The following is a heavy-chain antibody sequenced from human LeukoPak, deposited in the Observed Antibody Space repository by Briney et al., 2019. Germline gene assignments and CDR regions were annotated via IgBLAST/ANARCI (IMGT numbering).Heavy chain of an antibody. CDR1: GGSISSSSYY. J-gene: IGHJ4*02. V-gene: IGHV4-39*07. D-gene: IGHD6-13*01. CDR2: IYYSGST. Sequence: SETLSLTCTVSGGSISSSSYYWGWIRQPPGKGLEWIGSIYYSGSTYYNPSLKSRVTISVDTSKNQFSLKLSSVTAADTAVYYCAGGSSSWRVFDYWGQGTLVTVSS. CDR3: AGGSSSWRVFDY.